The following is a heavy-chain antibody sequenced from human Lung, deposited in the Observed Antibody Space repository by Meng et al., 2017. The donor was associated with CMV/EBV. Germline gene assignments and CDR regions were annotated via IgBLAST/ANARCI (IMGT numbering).Heavy chain of an antibody. Sequence: GGSXRLXCAASGFTFSSYWMHWVRQAPGKGLVWVSRINSDGSSTSYADSVKGGFTISRDNAKNTLYLQMNSLRAEDTAVYYCARVFDYDFWSGYYTNGMDVWXQGTTVTVSS. D-gene: IGHD3-3*01. CDR3: ARVFDYDFWSGYYTNGMDV. V-gene: IGHV3-74*01. J-gene: IGHJ6*02. CDR1: GFTFSSYW. CDR2: INSDGSST.